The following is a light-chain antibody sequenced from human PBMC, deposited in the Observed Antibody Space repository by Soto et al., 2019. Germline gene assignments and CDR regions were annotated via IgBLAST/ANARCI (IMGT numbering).Light chain of an antibody. J-gene: IGKJ5*01. V-gene: IGKV3-20*01. CDR3: QQYGRSPST. CDR2: GAS. CDR1: QSVSNNY. Sequence: IVFAQSPGTLSLSPGERAPLSCRASQSVSNNYLAWYQQKPGQAPRLLIYGASNRATGIPDRFSGSGSGTDFTLTISRLEPEDFAVYYCQQYGRSPSTFGQGTRLEIK.